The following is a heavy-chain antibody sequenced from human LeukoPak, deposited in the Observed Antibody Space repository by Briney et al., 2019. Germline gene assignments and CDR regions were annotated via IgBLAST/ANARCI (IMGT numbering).Heavy chain of an antibody. CDR3: AKGVDWLLSPFDY. Sequence: GGSLRLSCAASGFTFSSYSMNWVRQAPGKGLEWVSAISGSGGSTYYADSVKGRFTISRDNSKNTLYLQMNSLRAEDTAVYYCAKGVDWLLSPFDYWGQGTLVTVSS. CDR2: ISGSGGST. J-gene: IGHJ4*02. V-gene: IGHV3-23*01. D-gene: IGHD3-9*01. CDR1: GFTFSSYS.